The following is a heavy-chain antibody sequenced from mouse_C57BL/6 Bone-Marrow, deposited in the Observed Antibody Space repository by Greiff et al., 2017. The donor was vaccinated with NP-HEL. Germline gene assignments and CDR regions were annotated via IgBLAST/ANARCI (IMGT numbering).Heavy chain of an antibody. V-gene: IGHV5-15*04. Sequence: EVKLEESGGGLVQPGGSLKLSCAASGFTFSDYGMAWVRQAPRKGPEWVAFISNLAYSIYYADTVTGRFTISRENAKNTLYLEMSSLRSEDTAMYYCARRSAYYSNPYAMDYWGQGTSVTVSS. CDR2: ISNLAYSI. CDR1: GFTFSDYG. J-gene: IGHJ4*01. CDR3: ARRSAYYSNPYAMDY. D-gene: IGHD2-5*01.